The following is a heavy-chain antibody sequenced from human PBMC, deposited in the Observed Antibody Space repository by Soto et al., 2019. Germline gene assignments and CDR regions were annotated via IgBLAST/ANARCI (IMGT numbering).Heavy chain of an antibody. CDR3: ASSPWVPNSGSYSYYYYGMDV. Sequence: LSLTCAVYGGSFSGYYWSWIXQPPGKGLEWIGEINHSGSTNYNPSLKSRVTISVDTSKNQFSLKLSSVTAADTAVYYCASSPWVPNSGSYSYYYYGMDVWGQGTTVTVSS. CDR1: GGSFSGYY. D-gene: IGHD1-26*01. CDR2: INHSGST. V-gene: IGHV4-34*01. J-gene: IGHJ6*02.